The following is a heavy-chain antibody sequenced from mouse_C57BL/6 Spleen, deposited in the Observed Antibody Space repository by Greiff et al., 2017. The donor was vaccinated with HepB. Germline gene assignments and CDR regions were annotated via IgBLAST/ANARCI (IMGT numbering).Heavy chain of an antibody. Sequence: VQLQQSGAELVKPGASVKLSCKASGYTFTSYWMHWVKQRPGRGLEWIGRIDPNSGGTKDNEKFKSKATLTVDKPSSTAYMQLSSLTSEDSAVYYWARDYGSSYGYFDVWGTGTTVTVSS. CDR3: ARDYGSSYGYFDV. CDR2: IDPNSGGT. J-gene: IGHJ1*03. CDR1: GYTFTSYW. D-gene: IGHD1-1*01. V-gene: IGHV1-72*01.